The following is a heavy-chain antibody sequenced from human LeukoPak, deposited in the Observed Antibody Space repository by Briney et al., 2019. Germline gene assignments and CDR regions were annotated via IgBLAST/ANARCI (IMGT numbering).Heavy chain of an antibody. J-gene: IGHJ4*02. CDR2: INHSGNT. CDR3: AREGGSYYLYYFDY. CDR1: GESFSSYY. D-gene: IGHD3-10*01. Sequence: SDTLSLTCAVYGESFSSYYWSWITQPPGKGLECIGEINHSGNTNYNPSHKSRVTISVDTSQNQFSLKLSSVTAADTAVYYCAREGGSYYLYYFDYWGQGTLVTVSS. V-gene: IGHV4-34*01.